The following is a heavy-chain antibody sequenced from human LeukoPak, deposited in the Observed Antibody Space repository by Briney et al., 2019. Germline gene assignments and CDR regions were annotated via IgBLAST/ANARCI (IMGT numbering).Heavy chain of an antibody. Sequence: GGTLRLSCAASGFTFSSYGMTWVRQAPGKGLEWVGRIKSKTDGGTTDYAAPVKGRFTISRDDSKNTLYLQMNSLKTEDTAVYYCTSFGYDSSMSYFDYWGQGTLVTVSS. V-gene: IGHV3-15*01. D-gene: IGHD3-22*01. CDR1: GFTFSSYG. J-gene: IGHJ4*02. CDR2: IKSKTDGGTT. CDR3: TSFGYDSSMSYFDY.